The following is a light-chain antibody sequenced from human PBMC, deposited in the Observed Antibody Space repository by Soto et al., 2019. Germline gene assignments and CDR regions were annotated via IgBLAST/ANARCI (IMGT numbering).Light chain of an antibody. Sequence: DIVMTQSPDSLAVSLGERATINCRSSQTLLYSSNNRNYLAWYQHKSGQHPKMIIFWASTRESGVPDRFSGSGSETDFTLTIINVQPEDVAVYYCQQYFSSPLFTFGPGTRLDIK. CDR3: QQYFSSPLFT. CDR2: WAS. CDR1: QTLLYSSNNRNY. J-gene: IGKJ3*01. V-gene: IGKV4-1*01.